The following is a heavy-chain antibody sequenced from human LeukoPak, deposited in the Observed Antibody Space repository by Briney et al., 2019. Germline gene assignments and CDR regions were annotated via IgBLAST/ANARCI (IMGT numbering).Heavy chain of an antibody. CDR2: INHSGST. CDR3: ARTYSYDYYYGMDV. Sequence: PSETLSLTCAVYGGSFSGYYWSWIRQPPGKGLEWIGEINHSGSTNYNPSLKSRVTISVDTSKNQFSLKLSSVTAADTAVYYCARTYSYDYYYGMDVWGQGTTVTVSS. CDR1: GGSFSGYY. D-gene: IGHD5-18*01. J-gene: IGHJ6*02. V-gene: IGHV4-34*01.